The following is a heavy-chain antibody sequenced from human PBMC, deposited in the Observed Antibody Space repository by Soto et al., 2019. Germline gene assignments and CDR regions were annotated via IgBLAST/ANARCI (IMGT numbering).Heavy chain of an antibody. J-gene: IGHJ4*02. Sequence: QVKLVQSGGGVVQPGRSLRLSCAASGFTFRSHGMHWVRQAPGRGLEWVAVIWYDGSEKYYADSVKGRFAISRDNSKNTVSLQSDSLRADDTAVYYGARYGKGKMCDYWGQGTLDTVSS. CDR2: IWYDGSEK. V-gene: IGHV3-33*01. CDR3: ARYGKGKMCDY. D-gene: IGHD3-10*01. CDR1: GFTFRSHG.